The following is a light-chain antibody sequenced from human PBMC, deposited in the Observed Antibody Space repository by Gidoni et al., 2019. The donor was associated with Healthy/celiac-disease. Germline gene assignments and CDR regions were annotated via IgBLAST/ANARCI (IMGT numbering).Light chain of an antibody. J-gene: IGLJ1*01. CDR2: EVS. Sequence: QSALTQPPSVSGSPGQSVTISCTGTSSDVGSYNRVSWYQQPPGTAPKLKIYEVSNRPSGVPDRFSGSKSGNTASLTISGLQAEDEADYYCSSYTSSSTSYVFGTGTKVTVL. CDR1: SSDVGSYNR. CDR3: SSYTSSSTSYV. V-gene: IGLV2-18*02.